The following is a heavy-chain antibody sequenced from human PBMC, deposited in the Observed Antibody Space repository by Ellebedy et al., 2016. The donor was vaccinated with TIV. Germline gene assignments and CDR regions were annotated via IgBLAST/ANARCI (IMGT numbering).Heavy chain of an antibody. CDR1: GYNFTHYW. CDR2: IWPGGSDT. D-gene: IGHD6-6*01. V-gene: IGHV5-51*01. Sequence: GESLKISCQASGYNFTHYWIAWVRQMPGKGLEFMGIIWPGGSDTKYSPSFQGQVTISVDKSINTTYLQWNSLKASDTAMYYCATSLSALGPWGQGTLVTVSS. CDR3: ATSLSALGP. J-gene: IGHJ5*02.